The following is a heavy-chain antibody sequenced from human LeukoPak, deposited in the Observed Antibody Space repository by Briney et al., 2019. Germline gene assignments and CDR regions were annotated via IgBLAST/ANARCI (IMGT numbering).Heavy chain of an antibody. CDR3: ARAGFALAPHRGTPFDY. CDR2: IYYSGST. Sequence: PSETLSLTCTVSGGSISSYYWSWIRQPPGKGLEWIGYIYYSGSTNYNPSLKSRVTISVDTSKNQFSLKLSSVTAADTAMYYCARAGFALAPHRGTPFDYWGQGTLVTVSS. D-gene: IGHD1-1*01. J-gene: IGHJ4*02. V-gene: IGHV4-59*12. CDR1: GGSISSYY.